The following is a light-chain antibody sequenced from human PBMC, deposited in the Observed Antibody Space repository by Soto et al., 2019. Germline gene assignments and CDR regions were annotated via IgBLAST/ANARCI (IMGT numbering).Light chain of an antibody. CDR2: DAS. Sequence: DIQMTQSPSTLSASVGDRISITCRASQSISSWLAWYQQKPGKAPKLLIYDASSLESGVPSRFSGSGSGTRFTLTISSLQPDDFATYYCQQYYSSSVMYTFGQGTKLEIK. CDR3: QQYYSSSVMYT. J-gene: IGKJ2*01. CDR1: QSISSW. V-gene: IGKV1-5*01.